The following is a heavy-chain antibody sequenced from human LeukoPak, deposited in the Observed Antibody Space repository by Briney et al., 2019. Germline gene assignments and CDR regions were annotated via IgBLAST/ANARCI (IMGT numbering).Heavy chain of an antibody. J-gene: IGHJ4*02. CDR2: IYTSGST. CDR3: ARVANIVFFDY. Sequence: SQTLSLTCSVSGGSISSGSYYWSWIRQPAGKGLEWIGRIYTSGSTNYNPSLKSRVTISVDTSKNQFSLKLSSVTAADTAVYYCARVANIVFFDYWGQGTLVTVSS. D-gene: IGHD2/OR15-2a*01. V-gene: IGHV4-61*02. CDR1: GGSISSGSYY.